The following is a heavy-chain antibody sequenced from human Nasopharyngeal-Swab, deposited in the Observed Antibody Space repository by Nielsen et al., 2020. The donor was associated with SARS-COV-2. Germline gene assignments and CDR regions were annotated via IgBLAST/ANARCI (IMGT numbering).Heavy chain of an antibody. D-gene: IGHD5-12*01. V-gene: IGHV3-30-3*01. J-gene: IGHJ6*02. Sequence: WIRQPPGKGLEWVAVISYDGSNKYYADSVKGRFTISRDNSKNTLYLQMNSLRAEDTAVYYCARDKDYVDIEATILRPIYYYYGMDVWGQGTTVTVSS. CDR2: ISYDGSNK. CDR3: ARDKDYVDIEATILRPIYYYYGMDV.